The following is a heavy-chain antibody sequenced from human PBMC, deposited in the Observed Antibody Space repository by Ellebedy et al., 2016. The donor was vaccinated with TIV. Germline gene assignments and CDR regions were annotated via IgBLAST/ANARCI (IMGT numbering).Heavy chain of an antibody. CDR2: INDSGSA. V-gene: IGHV4-34*01. D-gene: IGHD4-23*01. CDR1: GGSFSDYY. Sequence: SETLSLTXAVSGGSFSDYYWSWIRQPPGKGLEWIGEINDSGSANYNPSLKSRVTISVDTSKNQFSLKRSSVTAADTAVYYCARERIHGGNSGWFDPWGQGTLVTVSS. J-gene: IGHJ5*02. CDR3: ARERIHGGNSGWFDP.